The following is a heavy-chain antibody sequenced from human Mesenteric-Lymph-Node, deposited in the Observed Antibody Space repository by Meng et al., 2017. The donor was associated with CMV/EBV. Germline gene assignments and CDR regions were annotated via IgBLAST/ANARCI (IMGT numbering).Heavy chain of an antibody. CDR3: ARARQDFGVVSYYYYGMDV. CDR1: GYNFNGYY. Sequence: ASVKVSCKASGYNFNGYYVHWIRQAPGQGLEWMGWINPNSGGTNYAQKFQGRVTMTRDTSISTAYMELSRLRSDDTAVYYCARARQDFGVVSYYYYGMDVWGQGTTVTVSS. V-gene: IGHV1-2*02. D-gene: IGHD3-3*01. CDR2: INPNSGGT. J-gene: IGHJ6*02.